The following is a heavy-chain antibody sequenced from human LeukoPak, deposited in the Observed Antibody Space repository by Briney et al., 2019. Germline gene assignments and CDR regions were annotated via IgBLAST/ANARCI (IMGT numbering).Heavy chain of an antibody. D-gene: IGHD2-8*02. Sequence: GGSLRLSCAASGFSLSGYWMHWVRQAPGKGLVWVSRISPDGSDTTYADAVKGRFTISRDNSKNTLYLQMNSLRDDDAAVYQCTRVQAGRSGHMDVWGRGTTVTVSS. V-gene: IGHV3-74*01. CDR1: GFSLSGYW. CDR2: ISPDGSDT. J-gene: IGHJ6*02. CDR3: TRVQAGRSGHMDV.